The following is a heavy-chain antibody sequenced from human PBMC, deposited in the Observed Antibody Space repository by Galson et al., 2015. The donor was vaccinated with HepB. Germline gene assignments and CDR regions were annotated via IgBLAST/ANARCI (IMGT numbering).Heavy chain of an antibody. CDR1: GFIFKNYG. D-gene: IGHD4-23*01. J-gene: IGHJ3*02. CDR2: IWYDGSNK. Sequence: SLRLSCAASGFIFKNYGMHWVRQAPGKGLEWVAIIWYDGSNKYYADSVKGRFTISRDNSKNTLYLQMNSLRAEDTAVYYCARGDYGGNPSGDASNAFDIWGQGTMVTVSP. CDR3: ARGDYGGNPSGDASNAFDI. V-gene: IGHV3-33*01.